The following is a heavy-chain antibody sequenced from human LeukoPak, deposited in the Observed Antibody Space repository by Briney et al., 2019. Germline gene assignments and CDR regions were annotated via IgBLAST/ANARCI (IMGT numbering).Heavy chain of an antibody. J-gene: IGHJ5*02. CDR2: IYYSGTT. CDR3: ARRRGITHNWFDP. D-gene: IGHD3-10*01. V-gene: IGHV4-39*01. CDR1: GGSVSSSNYY. Sequence: PSETLSLTCTVSGGSVSSSNYYWGWIRQPPGKGLEWIGNIYYSGTTFYNPSLKSRVTISIDTSKNQFSLKLSSVTAADTAVYYCARRRGITHNWFDPWGQGTLVTVSS.